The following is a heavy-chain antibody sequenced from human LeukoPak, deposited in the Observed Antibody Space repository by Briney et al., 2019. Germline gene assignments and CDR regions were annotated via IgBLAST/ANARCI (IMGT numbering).Heavy chain of an antibody. D-gene: IGHD2-21*02. CDR3: ARAGKHIVVVTAIRVFAYFDY. CDR1: GFTFSSYA. V-gene: IGHV3-23*01. Sequence: GGSLRLSCAASGFTFSSYAMSWVRQAPGKGLEWVSAISGSGGSTYYGESVKGRFTISRDNSKNTVYLQMNALRAEDSAVYYCARAGKHIVVVTAIRVFAYFDYWGQGTLVTVSS. J-gene: IGHJ4*02. CDR2: ISGSGGST.